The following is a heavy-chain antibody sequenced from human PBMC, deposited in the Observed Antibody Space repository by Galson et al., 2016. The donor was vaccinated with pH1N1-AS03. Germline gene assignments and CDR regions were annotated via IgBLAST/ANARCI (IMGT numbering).Heavy chain of an antibody. J-gene: IGHJ4*02. CDR1: GGTFSSYA. V-gene: IGHV1-69*06. D-gene: IGHD3-22*01. CDR2: LIPIFHTP. CDR3: ASSPDYSDTSVYYGTAY. Sequence: SVKVSCKASGGTFSSYAFTWVRQAPGQGLEWVGGLIPIFHTPNYAQKFQGRVTIIADKSTSTAYMELRSLTSEDTAVHYCASSPDYSDTSVYYGTAYWGQGTLVTVSS.